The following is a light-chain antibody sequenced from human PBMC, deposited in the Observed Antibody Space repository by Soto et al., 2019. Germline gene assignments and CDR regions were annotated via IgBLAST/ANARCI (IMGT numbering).Light chain of an antibody. Sequence: EIVLTQSPGTLSLSPGERATLSCGASQTVSTTYLAWYQQKPGQAPRLLIYAASSRATGIPDRFSGSGYGTDFTLTISRLEPEDFAVYYCQQYGSSPLTFGPGTKVDIK. CDR1: QTVSTTY. CDR3: QQYGSSPLT. J-gene: IGKJ3*01. V-gene: IGKV3-20*01. CDR2: AAS.